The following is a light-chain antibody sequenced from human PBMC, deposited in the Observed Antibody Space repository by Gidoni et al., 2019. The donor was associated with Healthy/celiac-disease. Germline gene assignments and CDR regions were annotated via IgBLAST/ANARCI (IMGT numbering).Light chain of an antibody. CDR3: AAWDDSLNGWV. CDR2: SNN. CDR1: SSNIGSNT. V-gene: IGLV1-44*01. Sequence: QSLLTQPPSASGTPGQRVTISCSGSSSNIGSNTVKWYQQLPGTAPKLLIYSNNQRPSGVPDRFSGSMSGTSASLAISGLQSEDEADYYCAAWDDSLNGWVFGGGTKLTVL. J-gene: IGLJ3*02.